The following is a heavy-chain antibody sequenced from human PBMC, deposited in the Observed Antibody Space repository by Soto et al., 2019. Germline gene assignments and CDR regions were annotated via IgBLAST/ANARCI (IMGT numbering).Heavy chain of an antibody. CDR2: ISGSDAGT. CDR3: TQDPCTRSSCYFDF. CDR1: GFTFSSHA. V-gene: IGHV3-23*01. D-gene: IGHD6-13*01. J-gene: IGHJ4*02. Sequence: EVQLLESGGGLVQPGGSLRLSCEASGFTFSSHAMSWVRQAPGKGLEWVSAISGSDAGTFDADSVRGRFTISRDNSKNTQYLHMTSLRVEDTAIYYCTQDPCTRSSCYFDFWGQGSLVTVSS.